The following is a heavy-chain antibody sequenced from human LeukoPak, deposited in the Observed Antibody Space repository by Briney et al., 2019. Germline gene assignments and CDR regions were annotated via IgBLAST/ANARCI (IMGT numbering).Heavy chain of an antibody. CDR3: ARGLYRGGWYHFDS. Sequence: SETLSLTCPVSVDSISSRSYYWGWIRQPPGKGLEWIGSIYYSGITYYNPSLKSRVTISVDTSKNQFSLTLSSVTAADTAVYYCARGLYRGGWYHFDSWSQGTLVTVSS. J-gene: IGHJ4*02. CDR1: VDSISSRSYY. CDR2: IYYSGIT. V-gene: IGHV4-39*01. D-gene: IGHD6-19*01.